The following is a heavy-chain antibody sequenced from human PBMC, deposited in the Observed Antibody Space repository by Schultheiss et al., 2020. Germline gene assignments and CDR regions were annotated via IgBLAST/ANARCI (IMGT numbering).Heavy chain of an antibody. V-gene: IGHV3-21*01. D-gene: IGHD4-17*01. J-gene: IGHJ4*02. Sequence: GGSLRLYCEASGFTFSSYPLSLIRQAPGRGLEWFKSISSSSSDISYADSVKGRVTISRENAKNSLYLQMNSLRAGHTAVYYCARSVRYGDYGIDYWVQGTRVTASS. CDR2: ISSSSSDI. CDR1: GFTFSSYP. CDR3: ARSVRYGDYGIDY.